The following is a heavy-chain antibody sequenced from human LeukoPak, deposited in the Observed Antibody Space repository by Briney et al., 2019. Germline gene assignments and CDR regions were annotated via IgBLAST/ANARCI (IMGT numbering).Heavy chain of an antibody. CDR1: SGCFCGFY. Sequence: SENLSLTCSVYSGCFCGFYWSWNRPPPGIGLEWIGVPNHSATTYDHPSHKSRVTIAVDSSKNQSSLRLGSVTAADTAVYYCARVVWDIVVVPAAIAAFDVWGQGTMVTASS. CDR2: PNHSATT. V-gene: IGHV4-34*01. J-gene: IGHJ3*01. CDR3: ARVVWDIVVVPAAIAAFDV. D-gene: IGHD2-2*02.